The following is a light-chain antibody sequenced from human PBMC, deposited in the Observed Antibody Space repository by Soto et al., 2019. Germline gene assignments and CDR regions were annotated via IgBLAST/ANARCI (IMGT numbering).Light chain of an antibody. CDR2: SNN. J-gene: IGLJ2*01. Sequence: QPVLTQPPSASGTPGQRITISCSGSSSNIGSNTVNWYQQLPGTAPKLLIYSNNQRPSGVPDRFSGSNSGTSASLAISWLQSEDEADYYCAAWDDSLNGVVFGGGTKLTVL. CDR3: AAWDDSLNGVV. V-gene: IGLV1-44*01. CDR1: SSNIGSNT.